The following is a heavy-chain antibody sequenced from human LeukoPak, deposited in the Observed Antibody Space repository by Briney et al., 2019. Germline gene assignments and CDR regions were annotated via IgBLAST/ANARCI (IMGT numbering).Heavy chain of an antibody. V-gene: IGHV3-74*01. J-gene: IGHJ4*02. CDR2: IKGDGTAP. CDR3: VRNFATGD. CDR1: GFTFSSHL. Sequence: PEGSLRLSCAASGFTFSSHLMHWVRQAQGTGLVWVSSIKGDGTAPNCADSVKGRFTISRDNAKSTLYLQMSSLRVEDTAVYHCVRNFATGDWGQGTLVTVSS. D-gene: IGHD1-14*01.